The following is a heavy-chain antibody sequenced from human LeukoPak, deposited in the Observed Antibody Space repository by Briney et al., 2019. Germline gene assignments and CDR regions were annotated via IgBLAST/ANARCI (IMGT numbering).Heavy chain of an antibody. D-gene: IGHD3-3*01. CDR2: ISSSGSTI. V-gene: IGHV3-11*01. Sequence: GGSLRLSCAASGFTFSDYYMSWFRQAPGKGLEWVSYISSSGSTIYYADSVKGRFTISRDNAKNSLYLQMNSLRAEDTAVYYCARGYDFWSGYYEVPSYYFDYWGQGTLVTVSS. J-gene: IGHJ4*02. CDR1: GFTFSDYY. CDR3: ARGYDFWSGYYEVPSYYFDY.